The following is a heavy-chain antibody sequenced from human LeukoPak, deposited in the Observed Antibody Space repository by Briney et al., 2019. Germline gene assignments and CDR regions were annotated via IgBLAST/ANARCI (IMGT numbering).Heavy chain of an antibody. D-gene: IGHD1-26*01. CDR1: GYTFTGYY. CDR3: ARDLDQYSGRYGGFGHDF. CDR2: LNPNSGGT. J-gene: IGHJ4*02. V-gene: IGHV1-2*06. Sequence: GASVTVSFTASGYTFTGYYMHWVRQAPGQGLEWMGRLNPNSGGTNYAQKFQGRVTMTRDTSISTAYMELSRLRSDDTAVYYCARDLDQYSGRYGGFGHDFWGQGTLVTVSS.